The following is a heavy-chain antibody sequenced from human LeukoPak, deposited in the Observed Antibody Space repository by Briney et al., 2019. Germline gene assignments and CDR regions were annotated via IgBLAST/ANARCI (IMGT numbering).Heavy chain of an antibody. CDR3: ARRPGRAAAGTIWFDP. Sequence: GESLKISCKGSGYSFTSYWIGLVRQMPREGLEWMGIIYSGDSDTRYSPSFEGQFTFSADKSISTAYLEWSSLKASDTAMYYCARRPGRAAAGTIWFDPWGQGTLVTVSS. CDR2: IYSGDSDT. CDR1: GYSFTSYW. J-gene: IGHJ5*02. D-gene: IGHD6-13*01. V-gene: IGHV5-51*01.